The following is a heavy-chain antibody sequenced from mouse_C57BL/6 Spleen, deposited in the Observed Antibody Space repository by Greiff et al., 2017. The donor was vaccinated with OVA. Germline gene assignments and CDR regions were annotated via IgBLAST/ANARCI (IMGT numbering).Heavy chain of an antibody. CDR2: IYPGGGYT. Sequence: VQRVESGAELVRPGTSVKMSCKASGYTFTNYWIGWAKQRPGHGLEWIGDIYPGGGYTNYNEKFKGKATLTADKSSSTAYMQFSSLTSEDSAIYYCARSKGAFDYWGQGTTLTVSS. CDR1: GYTFTNYW. J-gene: IGHJ2*01. D-gene: IGHD3-1*01. CDR3: ARSKGAFDY. V-gene: IGHV1-63*01.